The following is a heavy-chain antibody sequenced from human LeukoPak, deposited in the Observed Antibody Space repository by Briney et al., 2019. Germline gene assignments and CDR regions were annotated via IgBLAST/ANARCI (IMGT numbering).Heavy chain of an antibody. V-gene: IGHV4-61*01. J-gene: IGHJ4*02. D-gene: IGHD3-22*01. CDR2: IYYVGST. Sequence: ETQSLTCTVSGGSVSSGSYYWSWIRQPPGKGLEWIGYIYYVGSTNYNPSLKSRVTISVDTSKNQFSLKLSSVTAADTAVYYCARVPYYYDSSGYYSNWKFDYWGRGTLV. CDR3: ARVPYYYDSSGYYSNWKFDY. CDR1: GGSVSSGSYY.